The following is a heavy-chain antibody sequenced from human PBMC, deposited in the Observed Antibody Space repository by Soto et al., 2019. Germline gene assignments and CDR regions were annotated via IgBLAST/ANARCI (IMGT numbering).Heavy chain of an antibody. CDR1: GGTFSSYT. CDR2: IIPILGIA. D-gene: IGHD5-18*01. V-gene: IGHV1-69*08. CDR3: AREGYSYGAYYFDY. Sequence: QVQLVQSGAEVKKPGSSVKVSCKASGGTFSSYTISWVRQAPGQGLEWMGRIIPILGIANYAQKFQGRVTITADKSTSTAYMELRSLRSEDTAVYYCAREGYSYGAYYFDYWGQGTLVTVSS. J-gene: IGHJ4*02.